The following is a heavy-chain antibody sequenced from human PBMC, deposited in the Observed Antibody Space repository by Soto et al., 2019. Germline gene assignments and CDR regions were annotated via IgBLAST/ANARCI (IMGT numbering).Heavy chain of an antibody. CDR2: INPNSGGT. J-gene: IGHJ6*02. CDR1: GYTFTGYY. CDR3: ASPYSNYHYYYYGMDV. Sequence: GASVKVSCKASGYTFTGYYVHWVRQAPGQGLEWMGWINPNSGGTNYAQKFQGRVTMTRDTSISTAYMELSRLRSDDTAVYYCASPYSNYHYYYYGMDVWGQGTTVTVSS. D-gene: IGHD4-4*01. V-gene: IGHV1-2*02.